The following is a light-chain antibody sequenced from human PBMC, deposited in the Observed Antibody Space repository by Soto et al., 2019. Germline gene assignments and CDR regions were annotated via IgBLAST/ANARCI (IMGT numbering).Light chain of an antibody. CDR3: QQYGSSPPYT. J-gene: IGKJ2*01. V-gene: IGKV3-20*01. CDR2: GAS. CDR1: QSVSSSY. Sequence: EFVLTQSPGTLSLSPGERATLSCRASQSVSSSYLAWYQQKPGQAPRLLIYGASSRATGIPDRFSGSGSGTDFTLTISRLEPEDFAVDYGQQYGSSPPYTFGQGTKLEIK.